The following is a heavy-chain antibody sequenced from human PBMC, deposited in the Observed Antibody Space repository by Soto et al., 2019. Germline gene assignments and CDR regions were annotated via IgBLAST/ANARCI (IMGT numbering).Heavy chain of an antibody. D-gene: IGHD6-25*01. CDR3: ARDGPFIAAAAPGYYYGMDV. Sequence: RLVESGGGLVQPGGSLRLSCAASAFTFSSYWMSWVRQAPGKGLEWVASINQDGSEKYYVDSVKGRFTISRDNAKNSLYLQMNSLRAEDTAVYYCARDGPFIAAAAPGYYYGMDVWGQGTTVTVSS. V-gene: IGHV3-7*03. CDR1: AFTFSSYW. J-gene: IGHJ6*02. CDR2: INQDGSEK.